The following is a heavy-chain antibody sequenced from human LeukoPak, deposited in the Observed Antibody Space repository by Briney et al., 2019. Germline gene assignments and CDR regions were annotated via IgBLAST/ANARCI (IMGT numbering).Heavy chain of an antibody. CDR3: ARGYTSDAFDI. CDR1: GFTVSSNS. CDR2: IYSGGTT. D-gene: IGHD1-1*01. Sequence: GGSLRRSCAASGFTVSSNSMSWVRQAPGKGLEWVSVIYSGGTTYYADSVKGRFTISRDNSKNTLYLQMNSLRAEDTAVYYCARGYTSDAFDIWGQGTMVTVSS. V-gene: IGHV3-66*02. J-gene: IGHJ3*02.